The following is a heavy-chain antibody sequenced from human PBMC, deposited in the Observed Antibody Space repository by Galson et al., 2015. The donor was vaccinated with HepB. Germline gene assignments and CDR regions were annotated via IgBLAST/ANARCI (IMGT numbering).Heavy chain of an antibody. Sequence: SETLSLTCAVYGGSFSGYYWSWIRQPPGKGLEWIGEINHSGSTNYNPSLKSRVTITVDTSKNQFSLKLSSVTAADTAVYYCARGEPHLSYWGQGTLVTVSS. CDR3: ARGEPHLSY. V-gene: IGHV4-34*01. D-gene: IGHD1-14*01. CDR2: INHSGST. J-gene: IGHJ4*02. CDR1: GGSFSGYY.